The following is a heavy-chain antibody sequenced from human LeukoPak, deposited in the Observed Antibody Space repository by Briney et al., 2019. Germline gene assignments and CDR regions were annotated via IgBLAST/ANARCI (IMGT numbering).Heavy chain of an antibody. CDR1: GFTFSRYA. J-gene: IGHJ4*02. V-gene: IGHV3-23*01. CDR3: TKEYDYRGYHGQGRRYFDY. CDR2: IRGTGSRT. Sequence: GRSPRLSCGASGFTFSRYAMVWVRDAPGKGLECVSDIRGTGSRTDYADTVKGRFTISRENSKSTLYLQMNSLRAEYTAIYFCTKEYDYRGYHGQGRRYFDYWGQGTLGTVSS. D-gene: IGHD3-22*01.